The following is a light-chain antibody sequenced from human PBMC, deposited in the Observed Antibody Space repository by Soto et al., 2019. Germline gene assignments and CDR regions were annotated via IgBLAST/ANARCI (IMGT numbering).Light chain of an antibody. CDR1: KDINNF. CDR2: DAS. J-gene: IGKJ5*01. CDR3: PQYDHLRT. V-gene: IGKV1-33*01. Sequence: DIQMTQSPSSLSASVGDRVTITCQASKDINNFLNWYQQKPGKAPELLIYDASNLEAGVPSRFSGSGSGTDFTLAISSLQPEDVGTYYCPQYDHLRTFGQGTRLEIK.